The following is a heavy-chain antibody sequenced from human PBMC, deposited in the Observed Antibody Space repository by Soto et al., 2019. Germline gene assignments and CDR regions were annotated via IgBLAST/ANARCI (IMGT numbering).Heavy chain of an antibody. D-gene: IGHD1-20*01. CDR1: GDSVSSNSSA. CDR3: ARGGFRGITGTFGYYYGMDV. V-gene: IGHV6-1*01. J-gene: IGHJ6*02. Sequence: PSQTLSLPCVISGDSVSSNSSACNFIRQSPSRGLEWLGRTYYRSNWYNDYAVSVKSRITINPDTSKNQFSLQLNSVTPEDTAVYYCARGGFRGITGTFGYYYGMDVWGQGTTVTVSS. CDR2: TYYRSNWYN.